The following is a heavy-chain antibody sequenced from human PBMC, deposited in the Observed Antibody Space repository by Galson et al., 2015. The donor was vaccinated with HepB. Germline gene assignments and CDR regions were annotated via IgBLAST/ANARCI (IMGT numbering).Heavy chain of an antibody. CDR3: ARMDDYVLLNGMDV. CDR1: GYTFSDYY. CDR2: IHPNSGST. D-gene: IGHD3-16*01. Sequence: SVKVSCKASGYTFSDYYMHWVRQAPGQGLEWMGWIHPNSGSTSYAQKFQGRVTISRDTSMSTAYMEVSSLRSDDTAVYYCARMDDYVLLNGMDVWGQGTTVIVSS. J-gene: IGHJ6*02. V-gene: IGHV1-2*02.